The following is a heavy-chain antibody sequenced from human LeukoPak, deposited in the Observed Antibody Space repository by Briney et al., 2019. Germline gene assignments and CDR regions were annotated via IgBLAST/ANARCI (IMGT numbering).Heavy chain of an antibody. V-gene: IGHV3-7*01. Sequence: GGSLRLSCAASGFFSDYYMSWIRQAPGKGLEWVANIKQDGSEKYYVDSVKGRFTISRDNAKNSLYLQMNSLRAEDTAVYYCARDFPWFDPWGQGTLVTVSS. CDR1: GFFSDYY. CDR3: ARDFPWFDP. J-gene: IGHJ5*02. CDR2: IKQDGSEK.